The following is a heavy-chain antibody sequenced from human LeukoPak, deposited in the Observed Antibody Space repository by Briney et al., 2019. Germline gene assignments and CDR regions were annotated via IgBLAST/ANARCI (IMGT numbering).Heavy chain of an antibody. D-gene: IGHD3-9*01. V-gene: IGHV3-7*01. J-gene: IGHJ4*02. Sequence: PGGSLRLSCAASGFTLSNHWMIWVRQAPGKGLECVANIKQDGIEKYYLDSVKGRFTISRDNAKNSVYLQMNSLRVEDTAVYYCARLYYDILTGYFDYWGQGTLVTVSS. CDR3: ARLYYDILTGYFDY. CDR1: GFTLSNHW. CDR2: IKQDGIEK.